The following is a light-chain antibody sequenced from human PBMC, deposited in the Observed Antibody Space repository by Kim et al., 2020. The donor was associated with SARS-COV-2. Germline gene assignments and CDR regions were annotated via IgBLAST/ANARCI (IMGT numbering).Light chain of an antibody. CDR1: NIGSKS. J-gene: IGLJ2*01. CDR2: YDS. Sequence: GKTARITWGGNNIGSKSVHWYQQKPGQAPVLVIYYDSDRPSGIPERFSGSNSGNTATLTIGRVEAGDEADYYCQVWDSSSDHPGVVFGGGTQLTVL. CDR3: QVWDSSSDHPGVV. V-gene: IGLV3-21*04.